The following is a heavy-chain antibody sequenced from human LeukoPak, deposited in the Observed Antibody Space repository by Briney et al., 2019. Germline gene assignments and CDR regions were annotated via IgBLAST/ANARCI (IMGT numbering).Heavy chain of an antibody. CDR3: AKEYGYDYNYFYSMDV. Sequence: GGSLRLSCAASGFTFSSYGIHWVRQAPGKGLEGVAFIRYDGSNKYHADSVKGRFTISRDNSKNTVYLQMNSLRAEDTAVYFCAKEYGYDYNYFYSMDVWGKGTTVTISS. J-gene: IGHJ6*03. D-gene: IGHD1-1*01. CDR2: IRYDGSNK. V-gene: IGHV3-30*02. CDR1: GFTFSSYG.